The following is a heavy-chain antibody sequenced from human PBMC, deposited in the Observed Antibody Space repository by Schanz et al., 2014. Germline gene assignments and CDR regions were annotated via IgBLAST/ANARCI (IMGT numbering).Heavy chain of an antibody. Sequence: QVQLQESGPGLVKPSGTLSLTCTVSGDSISSSNWWSWVRQPPGKGLEWIGEIYHSGSTNYKPSLKSRVTISADKSKNQFSLKLRSVTAADTAVYYCARRSVSPSGNSYGYVVAWFDPWGQGTLVTVSS. CDR1: GDSISSSNW. J-gene: IGHJ5*02. CDR3: ARRSVSPSGNSYGYVVAWFDP. D-gene: IGHD5-18*01. V-gene: IGHV4-4*02. CDR2: IYHSGST.